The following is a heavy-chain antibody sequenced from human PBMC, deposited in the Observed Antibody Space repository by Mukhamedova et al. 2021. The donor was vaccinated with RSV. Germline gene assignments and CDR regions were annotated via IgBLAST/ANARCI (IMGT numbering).Heavy chain of an antibody. CDR3: ATEFASGI. Sequence: GKGRFTISRDDSKNTAYLQMNSLKTEDTAVYFCATEFASGIWGQGTLVTVSS. D-gene: IGHD6-19*01. J-gene: IGHJ4*02. V-gene: IGHV3-73*01.